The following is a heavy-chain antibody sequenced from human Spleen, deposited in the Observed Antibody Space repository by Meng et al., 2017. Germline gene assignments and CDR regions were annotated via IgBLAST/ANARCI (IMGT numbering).Heavy chain of an antibody. Sequence: SLKISCEGSGFTFDDYAIHWVRQVPGKGLEWVSGISWNSGSAAYADSVKGRFTISRDNAKNSLDRQMNSLRAEDTAVYYCARDRNTHGMDVWGQGTTVTVSS. J-gene: IGHJ6*02. CDR3: ARDRNTHGMDV. CDR2: ISWNSGSA. D-gene: IGHD1-14*01. V-gene: IGHV3-9*01. CDR1: GFTFDDYA.